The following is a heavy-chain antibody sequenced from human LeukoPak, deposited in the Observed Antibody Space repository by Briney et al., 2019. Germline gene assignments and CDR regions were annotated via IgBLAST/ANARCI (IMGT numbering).Heavy chain of an antibody. D-gene: IGHD3-22*01. CDR2: ISGSGGST. CDR3: YIPYYDTSAYKGY. Sequence: PGGSLRLSCAASGFTFSSCAKTWVRQAPGKGLEWVSAISGSGGSTYYADSVKGRFTISRDNSKNALYLQMNSLRAEDTAVYYCYIPYYDTSAYKGYWGQGTLVTVSS. CDR1: GFTFSSCA. J-gene: IGHJ4*02. V-gene: IGHV3-23*01.